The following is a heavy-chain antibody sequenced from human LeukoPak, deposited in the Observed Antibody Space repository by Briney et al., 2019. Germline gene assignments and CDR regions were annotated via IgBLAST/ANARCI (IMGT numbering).Heavy chain of an antibody. D-gene: IGHD4-17*01. CDR3: AKGRLMTTVTPGDY. CDR1: KSTFSAYA. Sequence: GGSLRLSCAASKSTFSAYAMHWVRQAPGKGLEWVAVISYDGTKKYSADSVKGRFTISRDNSKNTLYLQMNSLRAEDTAVYYCAKGRLMTTVTPGDYWGQGTLVTVSS. V-gene: IGHV3-30-3*01. CDR2: ISYDGTKK. J-gene: IGHJ4*02.